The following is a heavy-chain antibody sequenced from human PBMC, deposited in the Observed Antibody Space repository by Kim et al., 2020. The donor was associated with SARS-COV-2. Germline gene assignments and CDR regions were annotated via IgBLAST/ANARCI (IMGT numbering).Heavy chain of an antibody. V-gene: IGHV5-10-1*01. CDR3: ARGSDYDY. Sequence: DPYTNYSPSFQGHVSISADKSINTAYLQWTSLKASDTAIYYCARGSDYDYWGQGTLVTVSS. D-gene: IGHD4-17*01. J-gene: IGHJ4*02. CDR2: DPYT.